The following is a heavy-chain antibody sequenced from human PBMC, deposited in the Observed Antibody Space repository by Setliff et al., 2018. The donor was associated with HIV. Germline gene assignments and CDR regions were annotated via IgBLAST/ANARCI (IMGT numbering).Heavy chain of an antibody. D-gene: IGHD6-19*01. CDR1: GGSISSGIYY. Sequence: PSETLSLTCTVSGGSISSGIYYWSWTRQPAGKGLEWIGHIYTSGRTNYNPSLKSRVTLSVDTSKNQFSLRPSSVTAADTAVYYCAGGVVALAGKYYYYYMDVWGKGTTVTVSS. J-gene: IGHJ6*03. V-gene: IGHV4-61*09. CDR3: AGGVVALAGKYYYYYMDV. CDR2: IYTSGRT.